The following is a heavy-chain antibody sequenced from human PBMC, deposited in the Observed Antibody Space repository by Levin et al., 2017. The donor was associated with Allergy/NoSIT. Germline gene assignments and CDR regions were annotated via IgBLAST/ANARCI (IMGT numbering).Heavy chain of an antibody. D-gene: IGHD3-22*01. CDR1: GFTFSSYS. CDR3: ARDPSTVDYYDSSGYT. Sequence: LSLTCAASGFTFSSYSMNWVRPAPGKGLEWVSYISSSSSTIYYADSVKGRFTISRDNAKNSLYLQMNSLRAEDTAVYYCARDPSTVDYYDSSGYTWGQGTLVTVSS. J-gene: IGHJ4*02. V-gene: IGHV3-48*01. CDR2: ISSSSSTI.